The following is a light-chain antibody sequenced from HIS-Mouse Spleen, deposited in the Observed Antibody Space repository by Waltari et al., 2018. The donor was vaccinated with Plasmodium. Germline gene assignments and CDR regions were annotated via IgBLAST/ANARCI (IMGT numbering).Light chain of an antibody. Sequence: SYVLTQPPSVSVAPGPTARITCGGDKIGSKRVQWYQQKPGQAPVLVVDDDSDRPSGIPERFSGANSGNTATLTISRVEAGDEADYYCQVWDSSSDHVVFGGGTKLTVL. CDR2: DDS. V-gene: IGLV3-21*02. CDR3: QVWDSSSDHVV. J-gene: IGLJ2*01. CDR1: KIGSKR.